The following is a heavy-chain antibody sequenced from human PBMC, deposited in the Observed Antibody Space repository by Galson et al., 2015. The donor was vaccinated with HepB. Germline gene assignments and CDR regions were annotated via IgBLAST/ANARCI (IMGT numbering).Heavy chain of an antibody. CDR1: GFTFSSYA. CDR3: ASSGWTGDYFEY. CDR2: ISSSGGST. J-gene: IGHJ4*02. D-gene: IGHD6-19*01. V-gene: IGHV3-23*01. Sequence: SLRLSCAASGFTFSSYAMSWVRQAPGKGLEWVSTISSSGGSTFYADSVKGRFTISRDNSKKTLYLQMNSLRAADTAVYYCASSGWTGDYFEYWGQGTLVTVSS.